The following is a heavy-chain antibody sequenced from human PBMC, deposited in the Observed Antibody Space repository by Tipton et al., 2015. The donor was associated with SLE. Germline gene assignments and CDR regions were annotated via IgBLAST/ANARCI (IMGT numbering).Heavy chain of an antibody. CDR3: ARGPPYCSSTSCYTRRAFDI. V-gene: IGHV4-59*12. CDR2: IDYNGST. CDR1: GGSLSTYY. J-gene: IGHJ3*02. D-gene: IGHD2-2*02. Sequence: TLSLTCTVSGGSLSTYYWSWIRQPPGKGLEWIGYIDYNGSTNYKASLRSRVTMSVDRSKNQFSLKLSSVTAADTAVYYCARGPPYCSSTSCYTRRAFDIWGQGTMVTVSS.